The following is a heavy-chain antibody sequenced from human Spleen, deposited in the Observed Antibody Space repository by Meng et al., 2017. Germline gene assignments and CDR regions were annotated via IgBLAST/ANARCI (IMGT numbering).Heavy chain of an antibody. CDR3: ARGPTTMAHDFDY. J-gene: IGHJ4*02. CDR1: GGSFSGYY. CDR2: INHSGST. D-gene: IGHD4-11*01. V-gene: IGHV4-34*01. Sequence: VQSLEWGAGLLKLSDTLSLTCAVYGGSFSGYYWSWIRQPPGKGLEWIGEINHSGSTNYNPSLKSRATISVDTSQNNLSLKLSSVTAADSAVYYCARGPTTMAHDFDYWGQGTLVTVSS.